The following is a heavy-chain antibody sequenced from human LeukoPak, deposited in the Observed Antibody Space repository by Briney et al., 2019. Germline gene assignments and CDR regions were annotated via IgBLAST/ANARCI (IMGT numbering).Heavy chain of an antibody. V-gene: IGHV4-39*01. J-gene: IGHJ3*02. CDR3: ASLGARAFDI. CDR1: GGSISSSSYY. Sequence: SETLSLTCTVSGGSISSSSYYWGWIRQPPGKGLEWIGSIYYSGSTYYNPSLKSRVTISVDTSKNQFSLKLSSVTAADTAVYYCASLGARAFDIWGQGTMVTVSS. D-gene: IGHD1-26*01. CDR2: IYYSGST.